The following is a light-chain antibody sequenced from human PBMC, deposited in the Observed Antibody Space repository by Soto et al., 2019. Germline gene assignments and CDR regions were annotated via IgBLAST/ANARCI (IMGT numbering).Light chain of an antibody. Sequence: QSALTQPRSVPGSPGQSVTISCTGTRSDIGIYDYVSWYQHHPNTAPKLIIYDVGERPSGVPDRFSGSKSGNTASLLISGLQAEDEADYFCCSYAGTYSYVFGSGTKLTVL. J-gene: IGLJ1*01. V-gene: IGLV2-11*01. CDR1: RSDIGIYDY. CDR3: CSYAGTYSYV. CDR2: DVG.